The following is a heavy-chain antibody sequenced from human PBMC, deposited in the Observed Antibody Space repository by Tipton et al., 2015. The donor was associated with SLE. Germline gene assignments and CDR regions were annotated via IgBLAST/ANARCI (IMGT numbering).Heavy chain of an antibody. Sequence: TLSLTCAVYGGSFSGYYWSWIRQPPGKGLEWIGEINHSGSTNYNPSLKSRVTISVDTSKNQFSLKLSSVTAADTAVYYCARDYQWLVRLYYLDYWGQGTLVTVSS. J-gene: IGHJ4*02. CDR3: ARDYQWLVRLYYLDY. CDR1: GGSFSGYY. V-gene: IGHV4-34*01. D-gene: IGHD6-19*01. CDR2: INHSGST.